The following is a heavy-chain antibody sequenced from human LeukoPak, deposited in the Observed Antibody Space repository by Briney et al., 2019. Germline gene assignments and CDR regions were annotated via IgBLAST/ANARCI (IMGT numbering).Heavy chain of an antibody. V-gene: IGHV3-9*01. J-gene: IGHJ4*02. CDR1: GFTFDDYA. CDR3: AKGFEMATIGGVDY. CDR2: ISWNSGSI. D-gene: IGHD5-24*01. Sequence: GGSLRLSCAASGFTFDDYAMHWLRPAPGKGLGWVSGISWNSGSIGYADSVKGRFTISRDNAKNSLYLQMNSLRAEDTALYYCAKGFEMATIGGVDYWGQGTLVTVSS.